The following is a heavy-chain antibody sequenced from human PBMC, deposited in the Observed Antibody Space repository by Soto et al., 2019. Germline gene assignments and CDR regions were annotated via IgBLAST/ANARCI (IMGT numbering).Heavy chain of an antibody. D-gene: IGHD4-4*01. Sequence: EVQLLESGGGLVQPGGSLRLSCAASGFTFSSYAMSWVRQAPGKGLEWVSAISGSGGSTYYADSVKGRFTISRDNSKNTLFLQMESREAEDSAVYYCAKDQIPYSNYVLVNWFGPWGQGTLVTVSS. CDR3: AKDQIPYSNYVLVNWFGP. CDR1: GFTFSSYA. CDR2: ISGSGGST. J-gene: IGHJ5*02. V-gene: IGHV3-23*01.